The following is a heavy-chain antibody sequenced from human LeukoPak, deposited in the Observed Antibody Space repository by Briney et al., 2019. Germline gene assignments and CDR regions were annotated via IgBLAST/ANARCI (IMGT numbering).Heavy chain of an antibody. Sequence: ASVKVSCKASGYTFTGYYMHWVRQAPGQGLEWMGWINPNSGGTNYAQKFQGRLTMTRDTSITTADMELSSPRSDDTAVYYCARRADTTMGNALDIWGQGTMVTASS. CDR1: GYTFTGYY. D-gene: IGHD5-18*01. J-gene: IGHJ3*02. CDR3: ARRADTTMGNALDI. V-gene: IGHV1-2*02. CDR2: INPNSGGT.